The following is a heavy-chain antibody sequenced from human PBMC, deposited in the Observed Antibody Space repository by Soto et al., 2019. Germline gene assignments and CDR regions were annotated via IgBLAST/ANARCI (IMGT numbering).Heavy chain of an antibody. CDR2: ISSTSSYT. CDR3: ARDLSPRGYYYDSSGYPD. V-gene: IGHV3-11*06. CDR1: GLTFSDYY. J-gene: IGHJ4*02. D-gene: IGHD3-22*01. Sequence: GGSLRLSCAACGLTFSDYYMSWVRQAPGKGLEWVSFISSTSSYTNYADSVKGRFTISRDNAKNSLYLQMNSLRAEDTAVYYCARDLSPRGYYYDSSGYPDWGQGTLVTVSS.